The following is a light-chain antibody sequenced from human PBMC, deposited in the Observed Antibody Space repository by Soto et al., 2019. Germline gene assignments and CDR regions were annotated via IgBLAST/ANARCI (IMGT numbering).Light chain of an antibody. CDR1: SSDVGRYNY. Sequence: QSPLTQPASESGSPGQSITISCTGTSSDVGRYNYVSWYQQHPGKAPKLMIYDVSNRPSGVSNRFSRSKSGNTASLTISGFQAEDEADYYCSSYTSSSIYAFGTGTKVTVL. CDR2: DVS. V-gene: IGLV2-14*01. J-gene: IGLJ1*01. CDR3: SSYTSSSIYA.